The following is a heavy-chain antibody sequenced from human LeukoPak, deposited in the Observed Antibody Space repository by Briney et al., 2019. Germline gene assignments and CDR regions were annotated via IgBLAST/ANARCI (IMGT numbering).Heavy chain of an antibody. CDR3: ARMYSGTYGGIDN. Sequence: PSETLSPTCTVSGGSISSYYWSWIRRPAGEGLEWIGRIYSSGSTNYNPSLKSRVTLSVATSKNQFSLKLSSVTAADTAVYYCARMYSGTYGGIDNWGQGILVTVSS. V-gene: IGHV4-4*07. CDR2: IYSSGST. J-gene: IGHJ4*02. D-gene: IGHD1-26*01. CDR1: GGSISSYY.